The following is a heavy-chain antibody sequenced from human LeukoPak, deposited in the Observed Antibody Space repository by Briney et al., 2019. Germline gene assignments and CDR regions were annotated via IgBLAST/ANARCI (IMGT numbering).Heavy chain of an antibody. D-gene: IGHD1-26*01. CDR1: GFTFSSYG. Sequence: GTSLRLSCVGSGFTFSSYGMSWVRQAPGKGLEWVAVISHHGANRFYGDSVKGRFTISRDNSNNMVYLQMNGLRADDTAVYYCAKIMYGSYHDMDVWGKGTTVTVSS. V-gene: IGHV3-30*18. CDR2: ISHHGANR. CDR3: AKIMYGSYHDMDV. J-gene: IGHJ6*03.